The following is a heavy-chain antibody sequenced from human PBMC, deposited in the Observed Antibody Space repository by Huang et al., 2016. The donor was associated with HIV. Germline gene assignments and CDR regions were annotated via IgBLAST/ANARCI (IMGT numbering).Heavy chain of an antibody. D-gene: IGHD5-18*01. Sequence: GGAFSNLGSSGVRQAPGQGLGGMGGISPIFGTANYAQKFQGRVTITADESTSTAYMELSSLRSEDTAVYYCARGPTAMVLDYFDYWGQGTLVTVSS. CDR1: GGAFSNLG. CDR2: ISPIFGTA. CDR3: ARGPTAMVLDYFDY. J-gene: IGHJ4*02. V-gene: IGHV1-69*01.